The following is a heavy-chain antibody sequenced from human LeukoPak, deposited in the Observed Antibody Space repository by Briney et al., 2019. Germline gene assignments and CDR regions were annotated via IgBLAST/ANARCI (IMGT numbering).Heavy chain of an antibody. CDR2: INHSGSA. D-gene: IGHD2-2*01. V-gene: IGHV4-34*01. CDR3: ARGSPGYCSSTSCYPAPKRRGYFDY. J-gene: IGHJ4*02. Sequence: PSETLSLTCAVYGGSFSGYYWSWIRQPPGKGLEWIGEINHSGSANYNPSLKSRVTISVDTSKNQFSLKLSSVTAADMAVYYCARGSPGYCSSTSCYPAPKRRGYFDYWGQGTLVTVSS. CDR1: GGSFSGYY.